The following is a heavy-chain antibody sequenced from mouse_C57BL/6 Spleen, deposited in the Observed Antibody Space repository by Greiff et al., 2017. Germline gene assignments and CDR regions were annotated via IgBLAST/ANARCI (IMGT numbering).Heavy chain of an antibody. CDR3: ARPYYDYDGAMDY. CDR2: INPNNGGT. Sequence: EVKLQQSGPELVKPGASVKISCKASGYTFTDYYMNWVKQSHGKSLEWIGDINPNNGGTSYNQKFKGKATLTVDKSSSTAYMELRSLTSEDSAVYYCARPYYDYDGAMDYWGQGTSVTVSS. J-gene: IGHJ4*01. D-gene: IGHD2-4*01. CDR1: GYTFTDYY. V-gene: IGHV1-26*01.